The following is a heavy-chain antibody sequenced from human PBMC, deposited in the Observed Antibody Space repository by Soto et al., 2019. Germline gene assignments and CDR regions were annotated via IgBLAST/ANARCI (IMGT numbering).Heavy chain of an antibody. Sequence: EVQLVQSGAEVKKPGESLKISCKCSGYSFTSYWIGWVRQMPGKGVEWMGIIYPGDSDTIYSPSLQGQVTISADKSISSADLQWSSLMASDSAMYYCGVVPAAEGLRYFDYWGQGTLVTVSS. CDR2: IYPGDSDT. V-gene: IGHV5-51*03. CDR3: GVVPAAEGLRYFDY. CDR1: GYSFTSYW. D-gene: IGHD2-2*01. J-gene: IGHJ4*02.